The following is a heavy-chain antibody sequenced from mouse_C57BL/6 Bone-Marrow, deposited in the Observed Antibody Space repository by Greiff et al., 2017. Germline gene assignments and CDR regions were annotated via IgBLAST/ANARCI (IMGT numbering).Heavy chain of an antibody. CDR2: IWWDDDK. J-gene: IGHJ3*01. V-gene: IGHV8-8*01. Sequence: QVTLKESGPGILQPSQTLSLTCSFSGFSLSTFGMGVGWIRPPSGKGLEWLAHIWWDDDKYYNPALKSRLTISKATSKNQVFLKIANVDTADTATYYCARIGGNYPFAYWGQGTLVTVSA. D-gene: IGHD2-1*01. CDR3: ARIGGNYPFAY. CDR1: GFSLSTFGMG.